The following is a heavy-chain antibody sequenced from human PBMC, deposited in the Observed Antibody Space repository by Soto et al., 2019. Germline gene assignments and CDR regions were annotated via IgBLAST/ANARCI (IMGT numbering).Heavy chain of an antibody. D-gene: IGHD2-15*01. Sequence: GGSLRLSCAASGFTLTTYAMTWVRQAPGKGLEWVSVIGDSSGNTYYADSVKGRFTISRDISKNTVYLQMNSLRAEDTALYYCAKGVSGSCYSATDYWGPGTLVTVS. V-gene: IGHV3-23*01. CDR2: IGDSSGNT. CDR3: AKGVSGSCYSATDY. CDR1: GFTLTTYA. J-gene: IGHJ4*02.